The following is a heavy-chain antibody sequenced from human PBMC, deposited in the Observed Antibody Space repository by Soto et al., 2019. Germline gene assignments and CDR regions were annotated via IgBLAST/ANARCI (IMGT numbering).Heavy chain of an antibody. V-gene: IGHV1-2*04. CDR1: GYTFTGYY. J-gene: IGHJ6*02. CDR3: ARGTAAGPTPRYYYYGMDV. Sequence: ASVKVSCKASGYTFTGYYMHWVRQAPGQGPEWMGWINPNSGGTNYAQKFQGWVTMTRDTSISTAYMELSRLRSDDTAVYYCARGTAAGPTPRYYYYGMDVWGQGTTVTVSS. CDR2: INPNSGGT. D-gene: IGHD6-13*01.